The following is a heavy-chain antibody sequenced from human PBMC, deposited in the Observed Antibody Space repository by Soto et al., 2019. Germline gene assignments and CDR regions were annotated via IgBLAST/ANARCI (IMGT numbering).Heavy chain of an antibody. CDR2: IYYSGST. CDR3: ARNWDSNGPRENYGMDA. Sequence: SETLSLTCTVSGGSISSRSYYWGWIRQQPGKGLECIGYIYYSGSTYYNPSLKSRVTISVDTSKNQFSLKLSSVTAADTAVYYCARNWDSNGPRENYGMDAWGQGTTVTVSS. D-gene: IGHD6-19*01. V-gene: IGHV4-31*03. J-gene: IGHJ6*02. CDR1: GGSISSRSYY.